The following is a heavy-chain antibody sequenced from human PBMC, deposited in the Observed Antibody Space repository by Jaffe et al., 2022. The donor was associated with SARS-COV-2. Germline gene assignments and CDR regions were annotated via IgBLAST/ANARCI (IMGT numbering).Heavy chain of an antibody. J-gene: IGHJ4*02. CDR1: GGSINSGGYY. Sequence: QVQLQESGPGLVKASQTLSLTCTVSGGSINSGGYYWNWIRQHPGKGLEWIGFISYSGSTKYNPSLMSRFTISVDTSKNQFSLSLSSVTAADTAVYYCARDNAVSGVGSFDSWGQGTLVTVSS. V-gene: IGHV4-31*03. D-gene: IGHD3-10*01. CDR2: ISYSGST. CDR3: ARDNAVSGVGSFDS.